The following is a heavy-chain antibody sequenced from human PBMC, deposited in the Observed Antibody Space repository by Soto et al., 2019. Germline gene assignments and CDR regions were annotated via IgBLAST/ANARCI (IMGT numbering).Heavy chain of an antibody. Sequence: ASVKVSCKASGGTFSSYAISWVRQAPGQGLEWMGWISAYNGNTNYAQKLQGRVTMTTDTSTSTAYMELRSLRSDDTAVYYCARDHDILTGYSPGDYWGQGTLVTVSS. D-gene: IGHD3-9*01. CDR3: ARDHDILTGYSPGDY. CDR2: ISAYNGNT. CDR1: GGTFSSYA. J-gene: IGHJ4*02. V-gene: IGHV1-18*01.